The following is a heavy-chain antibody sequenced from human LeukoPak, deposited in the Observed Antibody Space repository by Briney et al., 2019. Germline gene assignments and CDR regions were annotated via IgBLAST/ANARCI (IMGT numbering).Heavy chain of an antibody. CDR2: ISSSSSER. CDR3: ARGHHGMEV. V-gene: IGHV3-21*04. Sequence: KSGGSLRLSCSASGFTFSNYVMNWVRQAPGKGLEWVSYISSSSSERNYADSVKGRFTISRDNAKNSLFLQMNSLRAEDTAIYYCARGHHGMEVWGRGTTVIVSS. CDR1: GFTFSNYV. J-gene: IGHJ6*02.